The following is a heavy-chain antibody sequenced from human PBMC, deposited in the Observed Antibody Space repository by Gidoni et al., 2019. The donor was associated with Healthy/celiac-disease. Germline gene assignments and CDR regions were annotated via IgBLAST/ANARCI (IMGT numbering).Heavy chain of an antibody. Sequence: MGWINTNTGNPTYAQGFTGRFVFSLDTSVSTAYLQISSLKAEDTAVYYCARVTNWNDGDYYYYYMDVWGKGTTVTVSS. CDR3: ARVTNWNDGDYYYYYMDV. V-gene: IGHV7-4-1*02. D-gene: IGHD1-20*01. J-gene: IGHJ6*03. CDR2: INTNTGNP.